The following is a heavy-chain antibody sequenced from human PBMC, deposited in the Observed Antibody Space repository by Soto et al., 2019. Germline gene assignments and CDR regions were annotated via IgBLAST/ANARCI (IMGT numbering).Heavy chain of an antibody. V-gene: IGHV3-23*01. Sequence: EVQLLESGGDLVQPGWSLRLSCVASGLTFSSYAMSWVRQAPGKGLEWVSVISGSGGYTDYADSVKGRFTISRDNSKNTLYLQMNSLRAEDTALYYCAKRFRGVLLNPEVDWGQGTLVTVSS. CDR2: ISGSGGYT. CDR1: GLTFSSYA. J-gene: IGHJ4*02. CDR3: AKRFRGVLLNPEVD. D-gene: IGHD3-10*01.